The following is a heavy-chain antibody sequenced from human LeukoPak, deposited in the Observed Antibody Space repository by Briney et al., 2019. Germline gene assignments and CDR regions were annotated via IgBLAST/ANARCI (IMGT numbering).Heavy chain of an antibody. CDR2: FDPEDGET. V-gene: IGHV1-24*01. D-gene: IGHD5-12*01. CDR1: GYTLTELS. J-gene: IGHJ4*02. CDR3: AKDKAARYGGDDWDLDY. Sequence: GASVKVSCKVSGYTLTELSMHWVRQAPGKGLEWMGGFDPEDGETIYAQKFQGRVTMTEDTSTDTAYMELSSLRSEDTAVYYCAKDKAARYGGDDWDLDYWGQGTLVTVSS.